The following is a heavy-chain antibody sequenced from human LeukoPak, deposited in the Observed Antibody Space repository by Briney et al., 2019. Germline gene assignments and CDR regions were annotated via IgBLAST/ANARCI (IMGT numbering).Heavy chain of an antibody. CDR1: GGSFSGYY. CDR2: INHSGST. V-gene: IGHV4-34*01. J-gene: IGHJ5*02. CDR3: ARDLGASSAHWFDP. Sequence: SETLSLTCAVYGGSFSGYYWSWIRQPPGKGLEWIGEINHSGSTNYNPSLKSRVTISVDTSKNQFSLKLSSVTAADTAVYYCARDLGASSAHWFDPWGQRTLVTVSS. D-gene: IGHD3-16*01.